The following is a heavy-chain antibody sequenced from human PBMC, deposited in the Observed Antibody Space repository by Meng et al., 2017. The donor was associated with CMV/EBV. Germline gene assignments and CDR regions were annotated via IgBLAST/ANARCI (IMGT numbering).Heavy chain of an antibody. V-gene: IGHV4-4*02. Sequence: SETLSLTCAVSGGSISSSNWWSWVRQPPGKGLEWIGEIYHSGSTNYNPSLKSRVTISVDKSKNQFSLKLSSVTAADTAVYYCASIAARPGVGSNYWGQGTLVTVSS. CDR1: GGSISSSNW. D-gene: IGHD6-6*01. J-gene: IGHJ4*02. CDR3: ASIAARPGVGSNY. CDR2: IYHSGST.